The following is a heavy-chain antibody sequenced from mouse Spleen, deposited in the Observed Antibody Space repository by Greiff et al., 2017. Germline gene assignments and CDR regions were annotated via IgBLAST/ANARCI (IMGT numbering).Heavy chain of an antibody. J-gene: IGHJ2*01. CDR1: GYTFTSYW. Sequence: VQLQQPGAELVKPGASVKMSCKASGYTFTSYWITWVKQRPGQGLEWIGDIYPGSGSTNYNEKFKSKATLTVDTSSSTAYMQLSSLTSEDSAVYYCAREGDYYGSSFEYYFDYWGQGTTLTVSS. CDR3: AREGDYYGSSFEYYFDY. V-gene: IGHV1-55*01. D-gene: IGHD1-1*01. CDR2: IYPGSGST.